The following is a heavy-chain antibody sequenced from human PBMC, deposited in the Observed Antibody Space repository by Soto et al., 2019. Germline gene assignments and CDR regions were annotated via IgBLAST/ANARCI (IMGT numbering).Heavy chain of an antibody. CDR1: GDSMTKYY. CDR3: ATTVGAAYYFDF. J-gene: IGHJ4*02. D-gene: IGHD1-26*01. Sequence: KASETLSLTCTVSGDSMTKYYWSWIRQPAGKGLEWIGRVYTSGSTNYNPSLKSRVTMSIDTSNNHFSLTLKSVTAADTAVYYCATTVGAAYYFDFWGQGALVTVS. V-gene: IGHV4-4*07. CDR2: VYTSGST.